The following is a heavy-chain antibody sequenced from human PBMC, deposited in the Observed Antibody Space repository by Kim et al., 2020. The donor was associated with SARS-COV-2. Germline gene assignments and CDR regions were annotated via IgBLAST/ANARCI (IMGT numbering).Heavy chain of an antibody. V-gene: IGHV3-53*01. J-gene: IGHJ6*02. D-gene: IGHD5-12*01. Sequence: GGSLRLSCAASGFTVSSNYMSWVRQAPGKGLEWVSVIYSGGSTYYADSVKGRFTISRDNSKNTLYLQMNSLRAEDTAVYYCARDRDIVYYGMDVWGQGTTVTVSS. CDR1: GFTVSSNY. CDR2: IYSGGST. CDR3: ARDRDIVYYGMDV.